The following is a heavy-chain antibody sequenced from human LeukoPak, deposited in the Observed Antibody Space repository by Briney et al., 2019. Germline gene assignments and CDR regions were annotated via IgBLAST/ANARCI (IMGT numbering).Heavy chain of an antibody. CDR2: IKQEGSEK. V-gene: IGHV3-7*01. D-gene: IGHD5-18*01. CDR1: GFTFSSYW. J-gene: IGHJ4*02. Sequence: GGSLRLSCAASGFTFSSYWMSWVRQAPGKGLEWVANIKQEGSEKYYVDSVKGRFTISRDNAKNSLYLQMNSLRAEDTAVYYCARGLPGHSYGYVRVSDYWGQGTLVTVSS. CDR3: ARGLPGHSYGYVRVSDY.